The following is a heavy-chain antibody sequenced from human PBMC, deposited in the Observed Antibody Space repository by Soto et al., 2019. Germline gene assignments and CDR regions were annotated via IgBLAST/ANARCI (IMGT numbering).Heavy chain of an antibody. D-gene: IGHD6-19*01. J-gene: IGHJ4*02. V-gene: IGHV3-23*01. Sequence: GGSLRLSCAASGFTFSSYAMSWVRQAPGKGLEWVSAISGSGGSTYYADSGKGRFTISRDNSKNTLYLQMNSLRAEDTAVYYCAKDPDSSGWYDYWGQGTLVTVSS. CDR1: GFTFSSYA. CDR3: AKDPDSSGWYDY. CDR2: ISGSGGST.